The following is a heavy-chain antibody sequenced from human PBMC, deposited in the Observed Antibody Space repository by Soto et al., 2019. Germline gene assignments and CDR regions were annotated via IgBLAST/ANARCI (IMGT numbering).Heavy chain of an antibody. J-gene: IGHJ4*02. D-gene: IGHD4-17*01. V-gene: IGHV1-2*04. CDR1: GYTFTTYY. Sequence: QVQLVQSGAEVKKPGASVKVSCKASGYTFTTYYINWVRQAPGEGLEWMGWINPNTGATNYAQKFQGWVTLTSDTSVTTAYREVSRLTSGDTAVYFCARSVTTHLAADFWGQGTLVTVSS. CDR3: ARSVTTHLAADF. CDR2: INPNTGAT.